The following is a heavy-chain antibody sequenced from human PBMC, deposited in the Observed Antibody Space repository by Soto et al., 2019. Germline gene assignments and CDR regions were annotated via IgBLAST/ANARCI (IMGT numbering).Heavy chain of an antibody. V-gene: IGHV1-46*01. J-gene: IGHJ4*02. D-gene: IGHD6-13*01. CDR1: GYNFASNH. Sequence: QVQLVQSGAEVKEPGASVKVSCKASGYNFASNHMHWVRQIPGQGLEWMGIIHPTDGSTSYAQRFRGRITLTRDAPTNTDYIELSGLTSEDTAVYYCVRDRFGSWTFDYWGQGTLLTVSS. CDR3: VRDRFGSWTFDY. CDR2: IHPTDGST.